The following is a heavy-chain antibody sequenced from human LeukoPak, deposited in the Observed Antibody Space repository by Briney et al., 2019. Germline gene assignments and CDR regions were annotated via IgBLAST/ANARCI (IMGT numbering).Heavy chain of an antibody. CDR3: ARVRAYSGSYLFDY. D-gene: IGHD1-26*01. V-gene: IGHV4-38-2*02. CDR1: GYSISSGYY. Sequence: SETLSLTCTVSGYSISSGYYWGWIRQPPGKGLEWIGSIYHSGSTYYNPSLKSRVTISVDTSKNQFSLKLSSVTAADTAVYYCARVRAYSGSYLFDYWGQGTLVTVSA. J-gene: IGHJ4*02. CDR2: IYHSGST.